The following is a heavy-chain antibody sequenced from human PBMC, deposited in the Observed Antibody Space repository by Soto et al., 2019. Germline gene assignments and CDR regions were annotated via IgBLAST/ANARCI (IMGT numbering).Heavy chain of an antibody. V-gene: IGHV1-69*12. CDR3: ARAAIAVAGTYGMDV. J-gene: IGHJ6*02. D-gene: IGHD6-19*01. CDR2: IIPIFGTA. CDR1: GGTFSSYA. Sequence: QVQLVQSGAEVKKPGSSGKVSCKASGGTFSSYAISWVRQAPGQGLEWMGGIIPIFGTANYAQKFQGRVTITADESTSKAYMELSSLRSEDTAVYYCARAAIAVAGTYGMDVWGQGTTVTVSS.